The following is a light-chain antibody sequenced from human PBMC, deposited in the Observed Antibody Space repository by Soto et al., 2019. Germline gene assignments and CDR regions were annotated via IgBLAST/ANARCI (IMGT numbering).Light chain of an antibody. J-gene: IGKJ3*01. CDR1: QSVSSSY. V-gene: IGKV3-20*01. Sequence: ESVLTQSPGTLSMSPGERATLSCRASQSVSSSYSAWYQQKPVQAPRLLIYGASSRATCIPDRFSGSGSGTDFTLTSSRLEPEDFAVYYCQQYGSSPFTCGPETKVHIK. CDR2: GAS. CDR3: QQYGSSPFT.